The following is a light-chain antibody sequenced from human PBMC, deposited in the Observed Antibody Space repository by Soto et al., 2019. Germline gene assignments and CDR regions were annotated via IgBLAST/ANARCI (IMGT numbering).Light chain of an antibody. V-gene: IGKV1-39*01. CDR3: QQSYTTPYT. CDR2: AST. J-gene: IGKJ2*01. CDR1: QGITNY. Sequence: DIQMTQSPSSLSASVGDRVTISCRASQGITNYLNWYQQRPGKAPKLLIYASTTLQSGVPSRFSGSGSGTEFTLSISSLQREDFATYYCQQSYTTPYTFGQGTKLEI.